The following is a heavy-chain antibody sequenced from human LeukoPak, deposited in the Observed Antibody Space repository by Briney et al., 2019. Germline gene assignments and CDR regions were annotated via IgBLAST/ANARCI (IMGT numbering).Heavy chain of an antibody. J-gene: IGHJ4*02. CDR2: ISSSGSTI. V-gene: IGHV3-48*03. Sequence: GGSLRLSCAASGFTFSSYEMNWVRQAPGKGLEWVSYISSSGSTIYYADSVKGRFTISRDNAKNSLYLQMNSLRAEDTAVYYCARGYYDSRGVYWGQGTLVTVSS. D-gene: IGHD3-22*01. CDR1: GFTFSSYE. CDR3: ARGYYDSRGVY.